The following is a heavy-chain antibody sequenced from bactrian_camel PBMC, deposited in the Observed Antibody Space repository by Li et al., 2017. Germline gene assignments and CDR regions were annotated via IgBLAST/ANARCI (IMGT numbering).Heavy chain of an antibody. V-gene: IGHV3S25*01. J-gene: IGHJ4*01. Sequence: QLVESGGGLVQPGGSLRLSCAASGYSISTYCMNWIRQAPGKEREVVATIYPNAGFTYYGDSVKGRFTISADTSKNTMYLQMSSLKPEDTAMYRCKTEGLRSGCSSGSAGQGTQVTVS. CDR2: IYPNAGFT. CDR1: GYSISTYC. D-gene: IGHD3*01.